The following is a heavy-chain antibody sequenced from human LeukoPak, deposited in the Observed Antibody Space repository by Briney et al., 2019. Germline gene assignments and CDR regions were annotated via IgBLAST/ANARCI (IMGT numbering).Heavy chain of an antibody. Sequence: SGPTLVNPTQTLTLTCTFSGFSLSTSGMCVGWIRQPPGKALEWLARIDWDDDKYYSTSLKTRLTISKDTSKNQVVLTMTNMDPVDTATYYCARIRTPYCGGDGPGFDIWGQGTMVTVSS. V-gene: IGHV2-70*11. CDR3: ARIRTPYCGGDGPGFDI. CDR2: IDWDDDK. J-gene: IGHJ3*02. CDR1: GFSLSTSGMC. D-gene: IGHD2-21*02.